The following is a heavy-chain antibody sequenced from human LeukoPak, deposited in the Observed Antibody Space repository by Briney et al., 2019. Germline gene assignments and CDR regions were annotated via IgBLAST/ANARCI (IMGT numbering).Heavy chain of an antibody. CDR2: ISGSGGST. CDR3: AKDPYYYDSSGYYWEGNWFDP. V-gene: IGHV3-23*01. D-gene: IGHD3-22*01. Sequence: GGSLRLSCAASGFTFSSYAMSWVRQAPGKGLEWVSAISGSGGSTYYADSVKGRFTISRDNSRNTLYLQMNSLRAEDTAVYYCAKDPYYYDSSGYYWEGNWFDPWGQGTLVTVSS. J-gene: IGHJ5*02. CDR1: GFTFSSYA.